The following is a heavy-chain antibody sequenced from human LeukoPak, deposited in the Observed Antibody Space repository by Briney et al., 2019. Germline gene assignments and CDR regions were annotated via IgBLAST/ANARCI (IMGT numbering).Heavy chain of an antibody. CDR2: ISAYNGNT. CDR1: GYTFTSYG. Sequence: GASVKVSCKASGYTFTSYGISWVRQAPGQGLEWMGWISAYNGNTNYTQKLQGRVTMTTDTSTSTAYMELRSLRSDDTAVYYCAREYLYCSSTSCYSEGFDYWGQGTLVTVSS. V-gene: IGHV1-18*01. J-gene: IGHJ4*02. D-gene: IGHD2-2*01. CDR3: AREYLYCSSTSCYSEGFDY.